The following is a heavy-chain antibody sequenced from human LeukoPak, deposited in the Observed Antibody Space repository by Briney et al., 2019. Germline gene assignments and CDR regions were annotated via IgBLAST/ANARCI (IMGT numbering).Heavy chain of an antibody. CDR1: GDSISSSTYY. Sequence: SETLSLTCTVSGDSISSSTYYWGWIRQPPGKGLEWIGNIYNSGSTYYNPSLKSRVTISVDTSKNQFSLKLSSVTAADTAVYYCARHAGAWEQWRVDYWSQGTLVTVSS. CDR2: IYNSGST. CDR3: ARHAGAWEQWRVDY. V-gene: IGHV4-39*01. D-gene: IGHD6-19*01. J-gene: IGHJ4*02.